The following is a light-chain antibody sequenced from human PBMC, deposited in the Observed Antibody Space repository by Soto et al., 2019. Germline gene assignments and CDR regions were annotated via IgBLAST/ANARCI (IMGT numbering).Light chain of an antibody. J-gene: IGKJ3*01. V-gene: IGKV3-20*01. CDR1: QSVSDTY. CDR2: GAS. CDR3: QLYGSSPLFT. Sequence: EIVLTQSPDTLSLSPGERATLSCRASQSVSDTYLAWFQQRPGQTPRLLISGASSRATGIPERFSGGGSGTDFTLTISRLEPEDFAVYWCQLYGSSPLFTFGPGTKVDIK.